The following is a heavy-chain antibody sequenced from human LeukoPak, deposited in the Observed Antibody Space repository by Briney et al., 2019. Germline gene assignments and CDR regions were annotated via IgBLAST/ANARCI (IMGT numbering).Heavy chain of an antibody. J-gene: IGHJ4*02. CDR1: GFTFSDST. CDR2: INSAGSTM. V-gene: IGHV3-21*01. Sequence: GGSLRLSCAASGFTFSDSTMNWVRQASGKGLEWVASINSAGSTMHYADSVKGLLTISRDNAKNSLYLQLNSLRAEDTAVYYCVRGDTRDYWGQGTLITVSS. D-gene: IGHD3-16*01. CDR3: VRGDTRDY.